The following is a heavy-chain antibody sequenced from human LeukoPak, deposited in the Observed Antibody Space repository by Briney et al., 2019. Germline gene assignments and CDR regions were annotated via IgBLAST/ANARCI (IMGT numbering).Heavy chain of an antibody. Sequence: GGSLRLSCAASGFTFSSFWMSWVRHAPGKGLVWVSRINSDGSSTTYADSVKGRFTISRDNAKNTLYLQMNSLRAEDTAVYYCARGRWTEMATIPFDYWGQGTLVTVSS. V-gene: IGHV3-74*01. J-gene: IGHJ4*02. CDR2: INSDGSST. D-gene: IGHD5-24*01. CDR1: GFTFSSFW. CDR3: ARGRWTEMATIPFDY.